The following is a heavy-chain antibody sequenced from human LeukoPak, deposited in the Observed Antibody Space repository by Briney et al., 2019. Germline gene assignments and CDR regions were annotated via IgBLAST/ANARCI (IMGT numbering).Heavy chain of an antibody. CDR3: ARDRGRGYSYGLDY. CDR2: ISYSGNT. Sequence: SETLSLTCTVSGGSISNYYWTWIRQPPGKGLEWIGFISYSGNTNYNPSLKSRVTISLDTSKNQFSLKLSSVTAADTAVYYCARDRGRGYSYGLDYWGQGTLVTVSS. V-gene: IGHV4-59*01. D-gene: IGHD5-18*01. J-gene: IGHJ4*02. CDR1: GGSISNYY.